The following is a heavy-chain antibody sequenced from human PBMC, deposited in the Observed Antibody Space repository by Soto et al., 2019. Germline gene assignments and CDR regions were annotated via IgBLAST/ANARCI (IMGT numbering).Heavy chain of an antibody. V-gene: IGHV3-33*01. CDR2: IWYDGSNK. CDR1: GFTFSSYG. J-gene: IGHJ4*02. CDR3: ARDVQLQSFDY. Sequence: PGGSLRLSCAASGFTFSSYGMHWVRQAPGKGLEWVAVIWYDGSNKYYADSVKGRFTISRDNSKNTLYLQMNSLRAEDTAVYYCARDVQLQSFDYWGQGTLVTVSS. D-gene: IGHD5-18*01.